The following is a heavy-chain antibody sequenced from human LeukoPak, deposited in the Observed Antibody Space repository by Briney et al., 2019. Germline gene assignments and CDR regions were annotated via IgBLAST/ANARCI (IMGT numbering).Heavy chain of an antibody. J-gene: IGHJ3*02. D-gene: IGHD6-13*01. Sequence: GESLKISCQGSGYTFITYWIGWVRPMPGKGLEWMGIIFPADSDPRYSPSFQGQVTFSADKSINTAYLQFNSLKASDTAIYYCARRRGIAAMSAFDIWGQGTMVTVSS. V-gene: IGHV5-51*01. CDR3: ARRRGIAAMSAFDI. CDR2: IFPADSDP. CDR1: GYTFITYW.